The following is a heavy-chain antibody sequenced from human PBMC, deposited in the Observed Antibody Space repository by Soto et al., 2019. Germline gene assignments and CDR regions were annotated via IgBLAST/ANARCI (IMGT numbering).Heavy chain of an antibody. CDR2: MYYSGST. J-gene: IGHJ6*03. CDR1: GGSISGHY. Sequence: ETLSLTCSVSGGSISGHYGSWVRQTPGKGLEWIGYMYYSGSTNYNPSLKSRVTISVDTSKSHFSLRLTSVTAADTAVYYCARGPYYDLIWNYYYMDVWGKGTTVTVSS. CDR3: ARGPYYDLIWNYYYMDV. D-gene: IGHD3-16*01. V-gene: IGHV4-59*08.